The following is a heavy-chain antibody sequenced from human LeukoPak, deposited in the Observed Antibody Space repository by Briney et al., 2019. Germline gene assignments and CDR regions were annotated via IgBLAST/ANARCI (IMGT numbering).Heavy chain of an antibody. CDR2: IKEDGSEK. V-gene: IGHV3-7*01. CDR1: GFTSSSYW. J-gene: IGHJ4*02. CDR3: AREVRYFALGDY. Sequence: GGSLRLSCAASGFTSSSYWMSWVRQAPGKGLEWVANIKEDGSEKYYVDSVKGRLTISRDNAKNSLYLQMSSLRAKDTAVYYCAREVRYFALGDYWGQGTLVTVSS. D-gene: IGHD3-9*01.